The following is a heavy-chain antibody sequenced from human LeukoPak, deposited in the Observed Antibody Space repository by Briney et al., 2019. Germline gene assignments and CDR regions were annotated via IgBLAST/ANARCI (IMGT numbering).Heavy chain of an antibody. CDR1: GFTFSSYA. Sequence: GGSLRLSCAASGFTFSSYAMSWVRQAPGKGLEWVSAISGSGGSTYYADSVKGRFTISRDNSKNTLYLQMNSLRAEDTAVYYCAKYAGLEWLLPQPYYYYYMDVWGKGTTVTVSS. D-gene: IGHD3-3*01. CDR2: ISGSGGST. CDR3: AKYAGLEWLLPQPYYYYYMDV. J-gene: IGHJ6*03. V-gene: IGHV3-23*01.